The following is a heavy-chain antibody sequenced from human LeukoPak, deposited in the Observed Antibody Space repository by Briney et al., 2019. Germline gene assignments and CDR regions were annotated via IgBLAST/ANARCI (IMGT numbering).Heavy chain of an antibody. Sequence: SETLSLTCAVHGGSFSGYHWNWIRQSPGKGLEWIGEINDRGHTNYNPSLESRITISVDTSKKQFSLNLSSVTAADTAVYYCARDPTTVVTTPYYFDYWAQGTLVTVSS. D-gene: IGHD4-23*01. CDR1: GGSFSGYH. V-gene: IGHV4-34*01. J-gene: IGHJ4*02. CDR3: ARDPTTVVTTPYYFDY. CDR2: INDRGHT.